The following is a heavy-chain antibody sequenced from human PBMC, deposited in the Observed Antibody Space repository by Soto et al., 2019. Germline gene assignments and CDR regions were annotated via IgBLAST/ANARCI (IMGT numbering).Heavy chain of an antibody. CDR3: ARDLGFSGSYSSSWYPLRGFDP. CDR2: INPNSGGT. V-gene: IGHV1-2*04. Sequence: GASVKVSCKASGYTFTSYAMHWVRQAPGQGLEWMGWINPNSGGTNYAQKFQGWVTMTRDTSISTAYMELSRLRSDDTAVYYCARDLGFSGSYSSSWYPLRGFDPWGQGTLVTVSS. D-gene: IGHD6-13*01. J-gene: IGHJ5*02. CDR1: GYTFTSYA.